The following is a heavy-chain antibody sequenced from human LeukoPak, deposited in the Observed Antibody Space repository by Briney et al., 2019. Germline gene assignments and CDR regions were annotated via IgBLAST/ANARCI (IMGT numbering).Heavy chain of an antibody. CDR2: IGTAGDT. CDR1: GFTFSNYW. Sequence: PGGSLRLSCAASGFTFSNYWMSWVRQAPGKGLEWVSAIGTAGDTYYPGSVKGRFTISRENAKNSLYLQMNSLRAEDTAIYFCAREDDWNYEDFWGQGTLVTVSS. V-gene: IGHV3-13*01. D-gene: IGHD1-7*01. J-gene: IGHJ4*02. CDR3: AREDDWNYEDF.